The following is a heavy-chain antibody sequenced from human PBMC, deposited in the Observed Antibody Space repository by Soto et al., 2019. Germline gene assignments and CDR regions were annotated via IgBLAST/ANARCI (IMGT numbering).Heavy chain of an antibody. CDR2: VYYSGST. V-gene: IGHV4-59*02. CDR3: ARAEPSGTPYFDY. J-gene: IGHJ4*02. CDR1: GDSVNSYY. D-gene: IGHD6-13*01. Sequence: PSETLSLTCTVTGDSVNSYYWSWMRQPPGKGLECMGYVYYSGSTNYNPSLKSRVTISVDTSKNQISLRLKSVTAADTAVYYCARAEPSGTPYFDYGGQGSRATVS.